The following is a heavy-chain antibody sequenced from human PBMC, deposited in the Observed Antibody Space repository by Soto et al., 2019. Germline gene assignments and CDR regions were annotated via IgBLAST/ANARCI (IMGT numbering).Heavy chain of an antibody. CDR2: ISGSGGST. D-gene: IGHD5-12*01. V-gene: IGHV3-23*01. Sequence: GGSLRLSCAASGFTFSSYAMSWVRQAPGKGLEWVSAISGSGGSTYYADSVKGRFTISRDNSKNTLYLQMNSLRAEDTAVYYCAKGGSGYSGYDLSWFDPWGQGTLVTVSS. CDR3: AKGGSGYSGYDLSWFDP. CDR1: GFTFSSYA. J-gene: IGHJ5*02.